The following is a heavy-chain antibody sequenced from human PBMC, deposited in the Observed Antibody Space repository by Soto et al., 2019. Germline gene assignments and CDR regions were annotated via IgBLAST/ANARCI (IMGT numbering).Heavy chain of an antibody. CDR1: GFSLGSYG. D-gene: IGHD6-13*01. CDR2: IGFDGKNE. CDR3: AREIGYSSPWPAS. V-gene: IGHV3-33*01. J-gene: IGHJ5*02. Sequence: PGGSLRLSCDVSGFSLGSYGMHWVRQAPGKGLEWVAVIGFDGKNENYGDSVKGRFTVSRDNSRNTLYLQMNSLRVEETAVYFWAREIGYSSPWPASWGQGTLTTLSS.